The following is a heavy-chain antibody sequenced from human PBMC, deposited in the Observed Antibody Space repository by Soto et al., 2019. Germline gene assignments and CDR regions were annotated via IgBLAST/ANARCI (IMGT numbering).Heavy chain of an antibody. CDR2: INSDGSST. CDR1: GFTFSSYW. V-gene: IGHV3-74*01. CDR3: ARDPTVTNTYYYYGMDV. D-gene: IGHD4-17*01. Sequence: GGSLRLSCAASGFTFSSYWMHWVRQAPGKGLVWVSRINSDGSSTSYADSVKGRFTISRDNAKNTLYLQMNSLRAEDTAVYYCARDPTVTNTYYYYGMDVWGQGTTVTV. J-gene: IGHJ6*02.